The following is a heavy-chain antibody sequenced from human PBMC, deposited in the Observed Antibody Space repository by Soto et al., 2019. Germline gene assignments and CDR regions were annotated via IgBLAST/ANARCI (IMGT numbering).Heavy chain of an antibody. D-gene: IGHD1-26*01. CDR3: ARGLRVGPTTNYYYGMDV. Sequence: QVQLVQSGAEVKKPGASVKVSCKASGYTFTSYGISWVRQAPGQGLEWMGWISTYNDNTNYAQKLQGRVTMTTDTTTKKAYMELRSLRSDDTAVYYCARGLRVGPTTNYYYGMDVWGQGTTVTVSS. CDR2: ISTYNDNT. J-gene: IGHJ6*02. CDR1: GYTFTSYG. V-gene: IGHV1-18*01.